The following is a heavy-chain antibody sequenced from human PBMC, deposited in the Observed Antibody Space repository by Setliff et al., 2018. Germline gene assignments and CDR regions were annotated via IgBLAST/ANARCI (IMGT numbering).Heavy chain of an antibody. D-gene: IGHD3-10*01. CDR2: INTNTGNP. Sequence: ASVKVSCKGSGYTFSTYAIIWMRQAPGQGLEWMGWINTNTGNPSYAQGFTGRFVFSLDTSVSTAYLQISSLKAEDTAIYYCARGSRFGTIVYRDDYYLDVWGKGTTVTVSS. CDR3: ARGSRFGTIVYRDDYYLDV. CDR1: GYTFSTYA. V-gene: IGHV7-4-1*02. J-gene: IGHJ6*03.